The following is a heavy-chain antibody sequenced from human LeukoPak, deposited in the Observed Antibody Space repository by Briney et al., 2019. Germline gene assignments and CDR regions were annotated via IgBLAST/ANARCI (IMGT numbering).Heavy chain of an antibody. J-gene: IGHJ4*02. CDR1: GLTFSSYS. CDR2: TSASGGDT. Sequence: GGSLRLSCVVSGLTFSSYSMSWVRQAPGQGLEWVSGTSASGGDTWYPDSVKGRFTISRDNSKNTLFLQMNSLRVEDTAIYYCAKDAAGPEYWGQGTLVTVSS. V-gene: IGHV3-23*01. D-gene: IGHD6-13*01. CDR3: AKDAAGPEY.